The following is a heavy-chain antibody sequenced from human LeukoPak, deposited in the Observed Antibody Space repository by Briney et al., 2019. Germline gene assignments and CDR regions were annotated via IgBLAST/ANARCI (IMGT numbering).Heavy chain of an antibody. CDR1: GFTFSSYG. D-gene: IGHD3-22*01. Sequence: GGSLRLSCAASGFTFSSYGMSWVRQAPGKGLEWVSAISGSGGSTYYADSVKGRFTISRDNSKNTLYLQMNSLRAEDTAVYYCAKGASGSSGYYYPDAFDIWGQGTMVTVSS. J-gene: IGHJ3*02. CDR2: ISGSGGST. CDR3: AKGASGSSGYYYPDAFDI. V-gene: IGHV3-23*01.